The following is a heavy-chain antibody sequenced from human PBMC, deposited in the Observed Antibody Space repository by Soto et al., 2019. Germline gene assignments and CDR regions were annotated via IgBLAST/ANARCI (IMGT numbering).Heavy chain of an antibody. J-gene: IGHJ4*02. CDR1: GDSVSSNSAA. CDR3: ARDHCTNGVCYGGGFDY. V-gene: IGHV6-1*01. D-gene: IGHD2-8*01. CDR2: TYYRSKWYN. Sequence: SQTLSLTCVISGDSVSSNSAAWNWIRQSPSRGLEWLGRTYYRSKWYNDYAVSVKSRITIHPDTSKNQFSLQLNSVTPEDTAVYYCARDHCTNGVCYGGGFDYWGQGTLVTVSS.